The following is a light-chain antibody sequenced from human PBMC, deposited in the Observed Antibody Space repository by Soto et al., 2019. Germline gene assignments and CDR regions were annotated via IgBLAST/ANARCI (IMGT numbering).Light chain of an antibody. Sequence: DVVMTQSPLSLPVTLGQPASISCRSSHSLMYSDGISYLSWFQQRPGQSPRRLIYKASNRASWGADRISGSESGADFALKSSRVEADDVGVYYCLQGTHWPPGTLGQWTKVEIK. V-gene: IGKV2-30*01. CDR1: HSLMYSDGISY. CDR3: LQGTHWPPGT. CDR2: KAS. J-gene: IGKJ2*01.